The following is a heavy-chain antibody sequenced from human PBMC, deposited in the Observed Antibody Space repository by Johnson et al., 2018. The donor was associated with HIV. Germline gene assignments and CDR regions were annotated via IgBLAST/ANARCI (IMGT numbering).Heavy chain of an antibody. CDR1: GFIFSDYY. V-gene: IGHV3-33*08. CDR2: IWYDGSNK. CDR3: AREWLYDALDI. J-gene: IGHJ3*02. Sequence: VQLVESGGGFVQPGGSLRLSCAASGFIFSDYYMSWIRQAPGKGLEWVAVIWYDGSNKYYADSVKGRFTISRDNSKNTLYLQMNSLRAEDTAVYYCAREWLYDALDIWGQGTMVTVSS. D-gene: IGHD3-22*01.